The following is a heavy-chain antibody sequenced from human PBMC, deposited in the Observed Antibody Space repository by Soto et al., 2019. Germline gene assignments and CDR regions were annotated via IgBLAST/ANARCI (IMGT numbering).Heavy chain of an antibody. V-gene: IGHV4-59*08. D-gene: IGHD6-6*01. CDR3: ARRTPSSVFDI. CDR1: GGSISSYY. Sequence: TLSLTCTVSGGSISSYYWSWIRQPPGRGLEWIGYIYYSGSTNYNPSLKSRVTISVDTSKNQFSLKLSSVTAADTAVYYCARRTPSSVFDIWGQGTMVTVSS. CDR2: IYYSGST. J-gene: IGHJ3*02.